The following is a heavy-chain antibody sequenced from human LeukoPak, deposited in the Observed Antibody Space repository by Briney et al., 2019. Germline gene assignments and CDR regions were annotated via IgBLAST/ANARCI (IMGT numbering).Heavy chain of an antibody. J-gene: IGHJ4*02. CDR2: ISYDGSNK. Sequence: GRSLRLSCAASGFTFSSYGMHWVRQAPGKGLEWVAVISYDGSNKYYADSVKGRSTIPRDNSKNTLYLQMNSLRAEDTAVYYCAKEVRRAYYGSGRRLDYWGQGTLVTVSS. CDR1: GFTFSSYG. V-gene: IGHV3-30*18. D-gene: IGHD3-10*01. CDR3: AKEVRRAYYGSGRRLDY.